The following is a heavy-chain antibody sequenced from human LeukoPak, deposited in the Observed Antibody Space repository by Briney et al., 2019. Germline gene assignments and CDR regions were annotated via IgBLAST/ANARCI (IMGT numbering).Heavy chain of an antibody. J-gene: IGHJ5*02. Sequence: PGGSLRLSCAASGFTFSSYEMNWVRQVPGRGLEWVSYISSSGTTIYYADSVKGRFTISRDNAKNSLYLQMISLRVEDTALYYCTREGDLALAAYDSWGQGTLVTVSS. CDR2: ISSSGTTI. V-gene: IGHV3-48*03. D-gene: IGHD3-16*01. CDR3: TREGDLALAAYDS. CDR1: GFTFSSYE.